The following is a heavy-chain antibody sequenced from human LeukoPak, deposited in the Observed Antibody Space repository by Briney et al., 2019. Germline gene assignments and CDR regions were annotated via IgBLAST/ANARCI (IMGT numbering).Heavy chain of an antibody. CDR1: GFTFSDYY. CDR3: ARDHSSASYTYYYYYVDV. D-gene: IGHD1-26*01. J-gene: IGHJ6*03. Sequence: GSLRLSCAASGFTFSDYYMSWIRQPPGKGLEWIGSIYYSGSTYYNPSLKSRVTLSVDTSKNQFSLKLTSATAADTAVYYCARDHSSASYTYYYYYVDVWGKGTTVTVSS. CDR2: IYYSGST. V-gene: IGHV4-38-2*02.